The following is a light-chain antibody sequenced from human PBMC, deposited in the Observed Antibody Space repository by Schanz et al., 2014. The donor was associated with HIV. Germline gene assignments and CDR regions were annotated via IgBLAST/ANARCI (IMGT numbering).Light chain of an antibody. V-gene: IGKV3-20*01. CDR1: QSVSSN. CDR2: GAS. J-gene: IGKJ4*01. Sequence: EIVLTQSPGTLSLSPGERATLSCRASQSVSSNLAWYQQKPGQAPRLLIYGASSRATGIPDRFSGSGSGTEFILTISRLEPEDFAVYYCQQYDLTPPSFGGGTKVEIK. CDR3: QQYDLTPPS.